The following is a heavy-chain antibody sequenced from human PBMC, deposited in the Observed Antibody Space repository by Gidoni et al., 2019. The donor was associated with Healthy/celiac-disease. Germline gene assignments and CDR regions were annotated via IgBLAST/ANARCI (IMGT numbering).Heavy chain of an antibody. CDR3: ARAGYSSGWYGDYYYYGMDV. CDR1: GYTFTSYA. Sequence: QVQLVQSGAEVKKPGASVKVSCKASGYTFTSYAMHWVRQAPGQRLEWMGWINAGNGNTKYSQKFQGRVTITRDTSASTAYMELSSLRSEDTAVYYCARAGYSSGWYGDYYYYGMDVWGQGTTVTVSS. V-gene: IGHV1-3*01. J-gene: IGHJ6*02. D-gene: IGHD6-19*01. CDR2: INAGNGNT.